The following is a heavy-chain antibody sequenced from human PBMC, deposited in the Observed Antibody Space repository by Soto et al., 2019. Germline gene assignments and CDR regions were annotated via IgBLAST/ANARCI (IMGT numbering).Heavy chain of an antibody. CDR1: GYSISSGYY. V-gene: IGHV4-38-2*02. J-gene: IGHJ4*02. D-gene: IGHD3-22*01. Sequence: PSETLSLTCAVSGYSISSGYYWGWIRQPPGKGLEWIGSIYHSGSTYYNPSLKSRVTISVDTSENQFSLKLSSVTAADTAVYYCARDFEESLNYYDSSGYYLYYFDYWGQGTLVTVSS. CDR3: ARDFEESLNYYDSSGYYLYYFDY. CDR2: IYHSGST.